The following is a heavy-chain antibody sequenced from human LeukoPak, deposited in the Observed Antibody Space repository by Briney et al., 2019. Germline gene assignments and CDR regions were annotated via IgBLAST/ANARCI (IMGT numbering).Heavy chain of an antibody. CDR1: GYGFTSYW. CDR3: AFSDYGDYGGDDY. CDR2: INPSDSYT. V-gene: IGHV5-10-1*01. Sequence: GKSLKISCKGSGYGFTSYWISWVRQMPGKGLEWMGRINPSDSYTNYSPHFQSHVTISADKSISTADLQWSSLKASDTAMYYCAFSDYGDYGGDDYWGQGTLVTVCS. J-gene: IGHJ4*02. D-gene: IGHD4-17*01.